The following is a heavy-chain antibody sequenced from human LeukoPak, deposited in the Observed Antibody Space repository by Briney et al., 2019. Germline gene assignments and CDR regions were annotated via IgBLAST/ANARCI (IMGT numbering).Heavy chain of an antibody. CDR3: ARGSLDSSGYYLDY. CDR1: GGSISSSSYY. Sequence: SETLSLTCTVSGGSISSSSYYWGWIRQPPGKGLEWIGSIYYSGSTYYNPSLKSRVTISVDTSKNQFSLKLSSVTAADTAVYYCARGSLDSSGYYLDYWGQGTLVTVSS. CDR2: IYYSGST. V-gene: IGHV4-39*01. J-gene: IGHJ4*02. D-gene: IGHD3-22*01.